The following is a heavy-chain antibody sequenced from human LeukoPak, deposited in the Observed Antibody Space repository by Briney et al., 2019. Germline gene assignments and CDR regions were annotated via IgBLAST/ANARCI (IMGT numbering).Heavy chain of an antibody. Sequence: SETLSLTCTVSGGSISSYYWSWIWQPPGKGLEWIGYIYYSGSTNYNPSLKSRVTISVDTSKNQFSLKLSSVTAADTAVYYCARGGGSLHEELWDLDIWGQGTLVTVSS. J-gene: IGHJ4*02. CDR1: GGSISSYY. V-gene: IGHV4-59*01. CDR2: IYYSGST. D-gene: IGHD1-26*01. CDR3: ARGGGSLHEELWDLDI.